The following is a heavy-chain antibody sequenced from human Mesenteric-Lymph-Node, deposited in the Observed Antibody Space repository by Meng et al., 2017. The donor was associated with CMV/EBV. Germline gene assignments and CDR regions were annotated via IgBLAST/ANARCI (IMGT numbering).Heavy chain of an antibody. D-gene: IGHD6-13*01. V-gene: IGHV3-23*01. Sequence: GESLKISCAASGFAFSSYAMTWVRQAPGKGLEWVSGISGTGESTFYADSVNGRFTISRDNAKNSLYLQMNSLRTEDTALYYCVKGSSSWFEAPHDYWGQGTLVTVSS. CDR1: GFAFSSYA. J-gene: IGHJ4*02. CDR3: VKGSSSWFEAPHDY. CDR2: ISGTGEST.